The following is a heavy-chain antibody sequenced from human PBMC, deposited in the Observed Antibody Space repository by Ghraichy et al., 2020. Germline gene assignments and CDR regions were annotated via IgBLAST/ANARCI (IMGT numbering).Heavy chain of an antibody. J-gene: IGHJ4*02. V-gene: IGHV4-34*01. CDR3: ARTAVAGIF. CDR2: INHSGST. D-gene: IGHD6-19*01. Sequence: SETLSLTCAVYGGSFGGYYWSWIRQPPGKGLEWIGEINHSGSTNYNPAPKSRVTISVDTSTNQFSLKLSSVTAADTAVYYCARTAVAGIFWGQGTLVTVSS. CDR1: GGSFGGYY.